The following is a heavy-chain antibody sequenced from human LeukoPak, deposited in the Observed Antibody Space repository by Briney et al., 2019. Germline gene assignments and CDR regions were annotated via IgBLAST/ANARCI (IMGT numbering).Heavy chain of an antibody. V-gene: IGHV1-18*01. D-gene: IGHD3-22*01. J-gene: IGHJ5*02. CDR2: ISAYNGNT. CDR3: ARDDPYYYESSGYRNWFDP. CDR1: GYTFTSYG. Sequence: GASVKVSCKASGYTFTSYGISWVRQAPGQGLEWMGWISAYNGNTNYAQKLQGRVTMTTDTSTSTAYMELRSLRSDDTAVYYCARDDPYYYESSGYRNWFDPWGQGTLVTVSS.